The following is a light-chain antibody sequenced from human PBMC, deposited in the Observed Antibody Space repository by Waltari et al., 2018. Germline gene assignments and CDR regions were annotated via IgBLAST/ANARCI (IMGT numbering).Light chain of an antibody. V-gene: IGLV2-14*01. CDR3: SSYTSSSTGV. CDR1: SSDVGGYNY. CDR2: EVS. Sequence: QSALTQPASVSGSPGQSITISCTGTSSDVGGYNYVSWYQQHPGKAPKLMIYEVSNRPSGVSMRFSGSKSGNTASLTISGLQAEDEADYYCSSYTSSSTGVFGGGTKLTVL. J-gene: IGLJ3*02.